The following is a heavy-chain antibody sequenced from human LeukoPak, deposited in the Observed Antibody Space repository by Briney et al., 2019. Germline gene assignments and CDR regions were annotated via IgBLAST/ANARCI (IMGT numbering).Heavy chain of an antibody. J-gene: IGHJ4*02. CDR1: GYTFTSYA. D-gene: IGHD3-22*01. Sequence: ASVKVSCKASGYTFTSYAMNWVRQAPGQGLEWMGWINTSTGNPTYAQGFTGRFVFSLDTSVSTAYLQISSLKAEDTAVYYCARDARSLYDSSGSDYWGQGTLVTVSS. CDR3: ARDARSLYDSSGSDY. V-gene: IGHV7-4-1*02. CDR2: INTSTGNP.